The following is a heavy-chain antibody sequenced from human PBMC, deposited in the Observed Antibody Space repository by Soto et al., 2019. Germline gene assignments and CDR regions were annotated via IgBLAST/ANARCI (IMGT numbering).Heavy chain of an antibody. J-gene: IGHJ4*02. CDR1: GGSFSGYY. D-gene: IGHD2-15*01. V-gene: IGHV4-34*01. CDR3: ARALGGSLDY. Sequence: KPSETLSLTCAVYGGSFSGYYWSWIRQPPGKGLEWIGEINHSGSTNYNPSLKSRVTISVDTSKNQFSLKLSSVTAADTAVYYCARALGGSLDYWGQRTLVTVSS. CDR2: INHSGST.